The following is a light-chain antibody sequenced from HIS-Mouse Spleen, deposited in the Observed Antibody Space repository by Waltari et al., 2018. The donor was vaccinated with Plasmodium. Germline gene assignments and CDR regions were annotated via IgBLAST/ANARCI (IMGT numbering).Light chain of an antibody. CDR1: ALPKKY. V-gene: IGLV3-10*01. Sequence: SYELTQPPSVSVSPGQTARITCSGDALPKKYAYWYQQKSGQAPVLVIYEDSKRPSGIPERFSGSKSGTSASLAISGLRSEDEADYYCAAWDDSLSGRVFGGGTKLTVL. CDR3: AAWDDSLSGRV. J-gene: IGLJ3*02. CDR2: EDS.